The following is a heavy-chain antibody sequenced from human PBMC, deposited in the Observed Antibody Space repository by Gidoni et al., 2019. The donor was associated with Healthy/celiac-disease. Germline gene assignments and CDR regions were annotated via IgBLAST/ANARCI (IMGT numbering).Heavy chain of an antibody. CDR3: ARDTGEFDY. CDR1: GGSISSYY. CDR2: IYYSGST. V-gene: IGHV4-59*01. Sequence: QVQLQESGPGLVKPSETLSLTCTVSGGSISSYYWSWIRQPPGKGLEWIGYIYYSGSTNYNPSLKSRVTISVDTSKNQFSLKLSSVTAADTAVYYCARDTGEFDYWGQGTLVTVSS. J-gene: IGHJ4*02. D-gene: IGHD1-26*01.